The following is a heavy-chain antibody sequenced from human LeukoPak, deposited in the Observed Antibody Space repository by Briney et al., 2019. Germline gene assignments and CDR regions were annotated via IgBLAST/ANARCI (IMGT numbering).Heavy chain of an antibody. CDR3: ARHGTVAGPFQH. CDR1: GGSISSYY. J-gene: IGHJ1*01. V-gene: IGHV4-59*08. D-gene: IGHD2-8*02. CDR2: IYYSGTT. Sequence: SETLSLTCTVSGGSISSYYWSWIRQPPGKALEWIGYIYYSGTTNYNPSLKSRVTMSVDTSKNQFSLKLNSTTAADTAVYYCARHGTVAGPFQHWGQGTPVAVSS.